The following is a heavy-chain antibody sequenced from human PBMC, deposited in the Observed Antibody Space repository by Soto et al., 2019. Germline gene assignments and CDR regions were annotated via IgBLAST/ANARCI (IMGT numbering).Heavy chain of an antibody. CDR3: ACVYCSGGSCPLYYGMDV. CDR2: INAGNGNT. J-gene: IGHJ6*02. V-gene: IGHV1-3*01. D-gene: IGHD2-15*01. Sequence: GASVKVSCKASGYTFTSYAMHWVRQAPGQRLERMGWINAGNGNTKYSQKFQGRVTITRDTSASTAYMELSSLRSEDTALYYCACVYCSGGSCPLYYGMDVWGQGTTVTVSS. CDR1: GYTFTSYA.